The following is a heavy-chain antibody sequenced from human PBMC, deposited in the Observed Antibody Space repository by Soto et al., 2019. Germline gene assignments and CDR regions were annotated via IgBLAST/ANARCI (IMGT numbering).Heavy chain of an antibody. Sequence: QLQLQESGPGLVKPSETLSLTCTVSGASITGSIHYWGWVRQPPGQGLAWIGSIYYSGSTYYNSSLKSRVTISVDTSKNQSSLMLSAVTAADTALYYWARHYAMTTGTVNLNYWGQGTLVAVSS. CDR3: ARHYAMTTGTVNLNY. J-gene: IGHJ4*02. CDR2: IYYSGST. V-gene: IGHV4-39*01. CDR1: GASITGSIHY. D-gene: IGHD4-17*01.